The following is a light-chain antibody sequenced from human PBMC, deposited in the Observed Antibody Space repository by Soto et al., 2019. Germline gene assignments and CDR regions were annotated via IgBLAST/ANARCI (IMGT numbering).Light chain of an antibody. CDR2: DAS. Sequence: EIVLTQSPATLSLSPGERATLSCRASQSVSNYIAWYQHKPGQAPRLLIYDASNRATGVPARFSGSRSGTDFTLTISSLEPEDFAVYYCQQRSNWPPGFGQGTRLDIK. CDR1: QSVSNY. CDR3: QQRSNWPPG. V-gene: IGKV3-11*01. J-gene: IGKJ5*01.